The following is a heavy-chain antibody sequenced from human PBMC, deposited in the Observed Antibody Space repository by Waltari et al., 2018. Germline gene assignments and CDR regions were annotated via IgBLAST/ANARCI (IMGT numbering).Heavy chain of an antibody. CDR2: IKQDGSEK. Sequence: EVQLVESGGGLVQPGGSLSLSCAASGFTFRNYWMNWVRQAPGKGLEWVANIKQDGSEKKYVDSVKGRFTISRDNAKNSLYLQMSSLRAEDTALYYCARITRNSPPDYWGQGTLVTVSS. D-gene: IGHD1-20*01. J-gene: IGHJ4*02. CDR3: ARITRNSPPDY. CDR1: GFTFRNYW. V-gene: IGHV3-7*04.